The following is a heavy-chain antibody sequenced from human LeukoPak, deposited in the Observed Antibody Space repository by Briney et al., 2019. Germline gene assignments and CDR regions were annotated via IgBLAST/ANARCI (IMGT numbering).Heavy chain of an antibody. CDR2: INPNSGGT. Sequence: ASVKVSCKASGYTFTGYYMHWVRQAPGQGLEWMGWINPNSGGTNYAQKFQGRVTMTRDTSISTAYMELSRLRSDDTAVYYCARTTPLWLGEGNWFDPWGQGTLVTVSS. D-gene: IGHD3-10*01. J-gene: IGHJ5*02. CDR3: ARTTPLWLGEGNWFDP. CDR1: GYTFTGYY. V-gene: IGHV1-2*02.